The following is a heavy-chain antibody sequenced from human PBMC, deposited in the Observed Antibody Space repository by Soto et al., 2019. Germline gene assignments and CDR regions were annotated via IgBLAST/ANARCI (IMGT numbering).Heavy chain of an antibody. Sequence: SETLSLTCAVSSGSISSSNWWSWVRQPPGKGLEWIGEIYHSGSTNYNPSLKSRVTISVDKSKNQFSLKLSSVTAADTAVYYCASGGYDLLGRNYLDYWGQGTLVTVSS. CDR1: SGSISSSNW. CDR3: ASGGYDLLGRNYLDY. D-gene: IGHD5-12*01. V-gene: IGHV4-4*02. CDR2: IYHSGST. J-gene: IGHJ4*02.